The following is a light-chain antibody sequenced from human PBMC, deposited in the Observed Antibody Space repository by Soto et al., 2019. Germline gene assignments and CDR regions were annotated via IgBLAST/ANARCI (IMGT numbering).Light chain of an antibody. J-gene: IGLJ1*01. CDR2: DVS. CDR3: SSYTTSNTRQIV. Sequence: QSVLTQPASVSGSPGQSITISCTGTSSDVGGYNYVSWYQHHPGKAPKRLIYDVSNRPSGVSNRFSGSKSDNTASLTISGLQPEDEADYYCSSYTTSNTRQIVFGTGTKVTVL. CDR1: SSDVGGYNY. V-gene: IGLV2-14*03.